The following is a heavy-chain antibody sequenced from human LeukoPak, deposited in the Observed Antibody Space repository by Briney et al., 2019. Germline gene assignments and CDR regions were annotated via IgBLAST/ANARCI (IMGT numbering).Heavy chain of an antibody. J-gene: IGHJ4*02. D-gene: IGHD5/OR15-5a*01. CDR1: GFTFGDYG. CDR2: IYSGGST. V-gene: IGHV3-53*01. CDR3: ARDSLGMSTLDS. Sequence: GGSLRLSCTTSGFTFGDYGLNWFRLAPGKGLEWVSVIYSGGSTYYADSVKGRFTISRDSSKNTLYLQMNSLRAEDTAVYYCARDSLGMSTLDSWGQGTLVTVSS.